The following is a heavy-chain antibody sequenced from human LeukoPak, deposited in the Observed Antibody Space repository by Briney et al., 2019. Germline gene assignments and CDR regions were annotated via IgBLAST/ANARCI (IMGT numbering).Heavy chain of an antibody. Sequence: QTGGSLRLSCAASGFTFSSYAMSWVRQAPGKGLEWVSAISGSGGSTYYADSVKGRFTISRDNSKNTLYLQMNSLRAEDTAVYYCAKDRLPAADWGNWFDPWGQGTLVTVSS. CDR3: AKDRLPAADWGNWFDP. V-gene: IGHV3-23*01. CDR2: ISGSGGST. D-gene: IGHD2-2*01. J-gene: IGHJ5*02. CDR1: GFTFSSYA.